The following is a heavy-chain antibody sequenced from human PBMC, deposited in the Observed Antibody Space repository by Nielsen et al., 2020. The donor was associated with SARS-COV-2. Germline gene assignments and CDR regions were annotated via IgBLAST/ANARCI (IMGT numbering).Heavy chain of an antibody. V-gene: IGHV1-46*01. CDR1: GYTFTGYY. D-gene: IGHD3-22*01. CDR3: ARDNDYYDSSGSNWFDP. J-gene: IGHJ5*02. Sequence: ASVKVSCKASGYTFTGYYMHWVRQAPGQGLEWMGIINPSGGSTSYAQKFQGRVTMTRDTSTSTVYMELSSLRSEDTAVYYCARDNDYYDSSGSNWFDPWGQGTLVTVSS. CDR2: INPSGGST.